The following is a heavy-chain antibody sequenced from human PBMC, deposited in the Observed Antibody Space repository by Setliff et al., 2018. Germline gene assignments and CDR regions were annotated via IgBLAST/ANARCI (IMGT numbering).Heavy chain of an antibody. Sequence: ASVKVSCKASGYSFLSYGITWVRQAPGQGLEWMGRFNPNSGDTNYAQKLQGRVTMTTDTSTSTAYMELRSLRSDDTAVYYCARDPFRNYDTAPVWFDPWGQGTLVTVSS. V-gene: IGHV1-18*01. J-gene: IGHJ5*02. D-gene: IGHD3-22*01. CDR1: GYSFLSYG. CDR2: FNPNSGDT. CDR3: ARDPFRNYDTAPVWFDP.